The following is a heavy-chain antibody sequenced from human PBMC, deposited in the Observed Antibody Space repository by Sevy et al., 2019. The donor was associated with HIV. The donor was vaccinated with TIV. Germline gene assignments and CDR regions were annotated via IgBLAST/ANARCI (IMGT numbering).Heavy chain of an antibody. CDR1: GFTFSSYA. CDR2: ISGSGGST. J-gene: IGHJ4*02. Sequence: GGSLRLSCAASGFTFSSYAMSWVRQAPGKGLEWVSAISGSGGSTYYADSVKGRFTISRDNSKNTLYLQMNSLRAEDTAVYYCANWPYPVAAPGDHYFDYWGQGTLVTVSS. V-gene: IGHV3-23*01. D-gene: IGHD6-19*01. CDR3: ANWPYPVAAPGDHYFDY.